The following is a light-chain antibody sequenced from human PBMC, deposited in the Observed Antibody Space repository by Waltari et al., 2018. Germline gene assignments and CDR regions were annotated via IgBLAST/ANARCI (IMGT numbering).Light chain of an antibody. J-gene: IGLJ3*02. CDR2: GST. V-gene: IGLV1-40*01. Sequence: HSVLTQPPSVSGAPGQRVTIPCTGRGSNIGAGYDVHWYQQLPRAAPKLLIYGSTTRPLGVPDLFFGSTSGTSASLTITGLQAEDEADYYCQSYDTSLSVVFGGGTKLTVL. CDR3: QSYDTSLSVV. CDR1: GSNIGAGYD.